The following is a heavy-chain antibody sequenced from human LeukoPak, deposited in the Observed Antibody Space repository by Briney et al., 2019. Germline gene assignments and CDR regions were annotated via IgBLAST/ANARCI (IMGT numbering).Heavy chain of an antibody. CDR2: IYYSGST. J-gene: IGHJ4*02. CDR1: GGSISSYY. Sequence: SETLSLTCTVSGGSISSYYWSWIRQPPGKRLEWIGYIYYSGSTNYNPSLKSRVTISVDTSKNQFSLTLSSVTAADTAVYYCARDRGSFDFDYWGQGTLVTVSS. CDR3: ARDRGSFDFDY. D-gene: IGHD1-26*01. V-gene: IGHV4-59*01.